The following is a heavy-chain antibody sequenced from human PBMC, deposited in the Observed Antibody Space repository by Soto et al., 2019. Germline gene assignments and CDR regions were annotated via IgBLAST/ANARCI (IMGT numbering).Heavy chain of an antibody. CDR1: GYTFTGYY. D-gene: IGHD5-12*01. CDR3: ARVGTHIVATITGAFDY. J-gene: IGHJ4*02. Sequence: ASVKVSCKASGYTFTGYYMHWVRQAPGQGLEWMGWINPNSGGTNYAQKFQGWVTMTRDTSISTAYMELSRLRSDDTAVYYCARVGTHIVATITGAFDYWGQGTLVTVSS. V-gene: IGHV1-2*04. CDR2: INPNSGGT.